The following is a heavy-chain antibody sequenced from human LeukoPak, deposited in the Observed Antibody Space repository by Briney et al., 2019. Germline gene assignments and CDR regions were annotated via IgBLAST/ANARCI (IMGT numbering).Heavy chain of an antibody. D-gene: IGHD3-9*01. V-gene: IGHV3-48*04. Sequence: PGGSLRLSCTASGFTFSSYWMRWVRQAPGKGLEWVSYITNGGSTIHHADSVKGRFTISRDNAKKTLYLQMNSLRAEDTAVYYCARSIGLTGGGVDVWGQGTTVTVSS. CDR2: ITNGGSTI. J-gene: IGHJ6*02. CDR1: GFTFSSYW. CDR3: ARSIGLTGGGVDV.